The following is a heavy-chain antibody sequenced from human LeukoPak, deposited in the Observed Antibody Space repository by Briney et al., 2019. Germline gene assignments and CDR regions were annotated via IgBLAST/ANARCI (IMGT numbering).Heavy chain of an antibody. Sequence: TGGSLRHSCAASGFTFSSYGMSWVRQAPGKGLEWVSAISGSGGSTYYADSVKGRFTISRDNSKNTLYLQMNSLRAEDTAVYYCAKDRGLYGEVYWGQGTLVTVSS. CDR2: ISGSGGST. CDR1: GFTFSSYG. J-gene: IGHJ4*02. V-gene: IGHV3-23*01. D-gene: IGHD4-17*01. CDR3: AKDRGLYGEVY.